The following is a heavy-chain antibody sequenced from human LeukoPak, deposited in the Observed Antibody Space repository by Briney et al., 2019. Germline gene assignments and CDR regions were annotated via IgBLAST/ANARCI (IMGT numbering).Heavy chain of an antibody. J-gene: IGHJ4*02. CDR2: ISAYNGNT. CDR1: GYTFTSYG. Sequence: ASVKVSCKASGYTFTSYGISWVRQAPGQGLEWMGWISAYNGNTNYAQKLQGRVTMTTDTSTSTAYMELRSLRSDDTAVYYCARLTAYYDSSGYYYDYWGQGTLVTVSS. CDR3: ARLTAYYDSSGYYYDY. V-gene: IGHV1-18*01. D-gene: IGHD3-22*01.